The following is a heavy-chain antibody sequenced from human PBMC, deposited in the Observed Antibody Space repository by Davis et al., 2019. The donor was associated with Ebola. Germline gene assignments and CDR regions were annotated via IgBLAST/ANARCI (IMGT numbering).Heavy chain of an antibody. D-gene: IGHD3-10*01. CDR3: ARTRRGYYYYSMDV. CDR1: GGSISSGGYY. Sequence: LRLSCTVSGGSISSGGYYWSWIRQHPGKGLEWIGYLYYSGSTYYNPSLKSRVTISVDTSKNQFSLKLSSVTAADTAVYYCARTRRGYYYYSMDVWGQGTTVTVSS. CDR2: LYYSGST. J-gene: IGHJ6*02. V-gene: IGHV4-31*03.